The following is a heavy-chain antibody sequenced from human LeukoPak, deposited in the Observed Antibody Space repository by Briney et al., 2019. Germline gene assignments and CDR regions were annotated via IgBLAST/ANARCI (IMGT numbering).Heavy chain of an antibody. CDR1: GGPFSDYY. Sequence: SETLSLTCAVYGGPFSDYYWSWIRQPPGKGLEWIGEINHSGSTSYNPSLKSRVTISVDTSKNQFSLKLSSVTAADTAVYYCARLLFYSSGWSFDYWGQGTLVTVSS. CDR3: ARLLFYSSGWSFDY. J-gene: IGHJ4*02. CDR2: INHSGST. V-gene: IGHV4-34*01. D-gene: IGHD6-19*01.